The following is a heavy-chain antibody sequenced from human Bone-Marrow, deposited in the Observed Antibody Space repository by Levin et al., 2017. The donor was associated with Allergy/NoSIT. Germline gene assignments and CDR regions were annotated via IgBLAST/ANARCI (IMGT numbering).Heavy chain of an antibody. V-gene: IGHV3-53*01. J-gene: IGHJ6*02. CDR2: IYTGDTT. CDR3: ARRVLLGGMDV. D-gene: IGHD2-15*01. CDR1: GLTVSSSH. Sequence: LSLTCAVSGLTVSSSHMAWVRQAPGKGPEWVSVIYTGDTTQYADSVKGRFTMSRDISKNTVYLQMNSLRAEDTAMYYCARRVLLGGMDVWGQGTTVTVSS.